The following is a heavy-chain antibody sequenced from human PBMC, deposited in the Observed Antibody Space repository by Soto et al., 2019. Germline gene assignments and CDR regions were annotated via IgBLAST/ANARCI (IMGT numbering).Heavy chain of an antibody. V-gene: IGHV4-59*01. CDR1: GGSISSYY. J-gene: IGHJ6*02. CDR3: ARVPQDYYYGMDV. Sequence: QVQLQESGPGLVKPSETLSLTCTVSGGSISSYYWSWIRQPPGKGLEWIGYIYYSGSTNYNPSLKSRVTISVDTSKNQFSLELSSVTAADTAVYYCARVPQDYYYGMDVWGQGTTVTVSS. CDR2: IYYSGST.